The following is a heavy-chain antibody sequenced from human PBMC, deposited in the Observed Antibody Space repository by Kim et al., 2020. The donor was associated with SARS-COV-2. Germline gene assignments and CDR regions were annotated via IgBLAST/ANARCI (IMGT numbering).Heavy chain of an antibody. CDR3: ARGATKYEFDY. V-gene: IGHV7-4-1*02. D-gene: IGHD5-12*01. J-gene: IGHJ4*02. Sequence: TYDQGFTGRFVFSVDTSVSTAFLQISSLKADDTAVYYCARGATKYEFDYWGQGTLVTVSS.